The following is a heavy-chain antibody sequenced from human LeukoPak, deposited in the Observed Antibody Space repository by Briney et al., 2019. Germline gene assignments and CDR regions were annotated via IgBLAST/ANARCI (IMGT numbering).Heavy chain of an antibody. CDR2: ISGSGSST. J-gene: IGHJ4*02. V-gene: IGHV3-23*01. Sequence: PGGSLRLSCTASGFTFSSYSMSWVRQAPGKGLEWVSAISGSGSSTFYADFVKGRFTISRDDSKNTLYLQMNTLRAEDTAIYYCAKGRTSNLHSASDYWGQGTLVTVSS. D-gene: IGHD3-10*01. CDR1: GFTFSSYS. CDR3: AKGRTSNLHSASDY.